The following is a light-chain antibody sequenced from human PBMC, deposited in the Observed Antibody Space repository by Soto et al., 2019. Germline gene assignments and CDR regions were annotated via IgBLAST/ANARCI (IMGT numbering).Light chain of an antibody. CDR1: SSDVGGYNY. CDR3: SSYTVSSTLV. Sequence: QSALTKPASVSGSPGQSITISCTGTSSDVGGYNYVSWYQQLPGKAPKLMIYDVSNRPSGVSNRFSGSKSGNTASLTISGLQAEDEADYYCSSYTVSSTLVFGGGTKLTVL. V-gene: IGLV2-14*01. CDR2: DVS. J-gene: IGLJ3*02.